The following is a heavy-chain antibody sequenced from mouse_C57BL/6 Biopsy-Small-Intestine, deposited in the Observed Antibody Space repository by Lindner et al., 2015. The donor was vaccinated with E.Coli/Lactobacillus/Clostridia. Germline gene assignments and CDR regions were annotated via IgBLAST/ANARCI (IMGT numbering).Heavy chain of an antibody. D-gene: IGHD3-1*01. J-gene: IGHJ4*01. CDR2: IRLSGDAT. CDR1: GYTFTTYY. Sequence: SVKVSCKASGYTFTTYYIHWVRQAPGQGLEWMGIIRLSGDATEFAQKFQGRVTLTRDTSTSTVYMELSSLTSDDTAVYYCAREPREGYNFDYWGQGTLVTVSS. CDR3: AREPREGYNFDY. V-gene: IGHV1-53*01.